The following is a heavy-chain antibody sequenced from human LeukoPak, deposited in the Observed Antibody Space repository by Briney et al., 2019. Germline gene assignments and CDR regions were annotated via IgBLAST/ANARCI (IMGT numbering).Heavy chain of an antibody. V-gene: IGHV3-30*02. CDR3: AKPYSWLLDAFDI. D-gene: IGHD5-24*01. J-gene: IGHJ3*02. CDR2: IRYDGSNK. CDR1: GFTFSSYG. Sequence: PGGSLRLSCAASGFTFSSYGMHWVRQAPGKGLEWVAFIRYDGSNKYYADSVKGRFTISRDNSKNTLYLQMNSLRAEDTAVYYCAKPYSWLLDAFDIWGQGTMVTVSS.